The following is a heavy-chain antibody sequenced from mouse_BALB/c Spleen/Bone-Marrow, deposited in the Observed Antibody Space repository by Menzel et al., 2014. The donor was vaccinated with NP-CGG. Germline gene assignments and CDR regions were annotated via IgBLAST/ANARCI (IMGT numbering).Heavy chain of an antibody. CDR2: IWSGGST. CDR1: GFSLTTYG. J-gene: IGHJ4*01. D-gene: IGHD1-1*01. CDR3: ARNLYYGSSLYAMDY. V-gene: IGHV2-2*02. Sequence: QVQLQQSGPGLVQPSQRLSITCTVSGFSLTTYGVHWVRQSPGKGLEWLGVIWSGGSTDYNAAFISRLSITKDNSKSQVFFKMNSLQANGTAIYYCARNLYYGSSLYAMDYWGQGTSVTVSS.